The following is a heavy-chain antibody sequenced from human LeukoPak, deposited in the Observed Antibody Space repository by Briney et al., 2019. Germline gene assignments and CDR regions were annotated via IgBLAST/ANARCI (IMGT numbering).Heavy chain of an antibody. Sequence: SETLSLTCTVSGYSISSGYYWGWIRQPPGKGLEWIGSIYHSGSTYYNPSLKSRVTISVDTSKNQFSLKLSSVTAADTAVYYCARGTSGSGSYYKGIDYWGQGTLVTVSS. CDR2: IYHSGST. CDR1: GYSISSGYY. CDR3: ARGTSGSGSYYKGIDY. V-gene: IGHV4-38-2*02. D-gene: IGHD3-10*01. J-gene: IGHJ4*02.